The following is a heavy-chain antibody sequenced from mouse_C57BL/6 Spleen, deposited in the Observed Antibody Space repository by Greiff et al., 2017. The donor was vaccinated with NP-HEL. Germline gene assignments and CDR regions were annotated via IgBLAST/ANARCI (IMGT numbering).Heavy chain of an antibody. Sequence: QVQLKQPGAELVKPGASVKLSCKASGYTFTSYWMHWVKQRPGRGLEWIGRIDPNSGGSKYNEKFKSKATLTVDKPSSTAYMQLSSLTSEDSAVYYCARCHLPYYAMDYWGQGTSVTVSS. CDR2: IDPNSGGS. D-gene: IGHD2-1*01. CDR1: GYTFTSYW. J-gene: IGHJ4*01. V-gene: IGHV1-72*01. CDR3: ARCHLPYYAMDY.